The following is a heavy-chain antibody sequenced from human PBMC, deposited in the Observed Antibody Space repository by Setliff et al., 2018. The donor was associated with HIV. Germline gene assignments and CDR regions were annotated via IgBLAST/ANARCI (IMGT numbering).Heavy chain of an antibody. J-gene: IGHJ6*02. CDR1: GFTFSSYG. V-gene: IGHV3-33*06. Sequence: PGGSLRLSCAASGFTFSSYGMHWVRQAPGKGLEWVAVIWYDGSNKYYADSVKGRFTISRDNSKNTLYLQMNSLRAEDTAVYYCAKDLHRASNSGYAELYYYYYGMDVWGQGTTVTVSS. CDR3: AKDLHRASNSGYAELYYYYYGMDV. D-gene: IGHD5-12*01. CDR2: IWYDGSNK.